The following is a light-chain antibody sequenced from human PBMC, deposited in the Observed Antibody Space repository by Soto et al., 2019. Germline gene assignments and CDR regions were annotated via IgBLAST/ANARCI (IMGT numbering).Light chain of an antibody. Sequence: EIVMTQSTATLSVSPGERATLSCRASQSISSNLAWYQQKPGQAPRLLIYDASTRATDIPARFSGSGSGTEFTLTISSMQSEDFAVYYCQQYNNWSYTFGQGTKVEIK. CDR1: QSISSN. V-gene: IGKV3-15*01. J-gene: IGKJ2*01. CDR2: DAS. CDR3: QQYNNWSYT.